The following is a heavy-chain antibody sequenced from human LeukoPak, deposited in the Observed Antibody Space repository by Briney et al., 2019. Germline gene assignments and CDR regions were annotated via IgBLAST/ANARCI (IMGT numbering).Heavy chain of an antibody. Sequence: ASVKVSCKTSGYSFNDYYLHWVRQAPGQGLEWMGWINPNSGRTDYAPKFQGRVTLTTDTSITTAYVELSSLISGDTALYYCARDSSDGLTGYYHFWGQGTLVTVSS. CDR2: INPNSGRT. CDR3: ARDSSDGLTGYYHF. D-gene: IGHD3-9*01. CDR1: GYSFNDYY. V-gene: IGHV1-2*02. J-gene: IGHJ4*02.